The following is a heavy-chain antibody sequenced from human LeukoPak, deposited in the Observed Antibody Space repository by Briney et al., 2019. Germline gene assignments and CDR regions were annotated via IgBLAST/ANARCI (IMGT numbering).Heavy chain of an antibody. CDR2: LYRGVST. V-gene: IGHV3-53*01. D-gene: IGHD5-24*01. CDR1: VFTVSSNY. CDR3: AGSGEGYGILVFDP. Sequence: PGGSLRLSCAASVFTVSSNYMSWVRQAPGKGLEWVSVLYRGVSTYYADSVKGRFTISRDNSKNTLYLQRNSLRGEATAASYSAGSGEGYGILVFDPWGQGTLVTVSS. J-gene: IGHJ5*02.